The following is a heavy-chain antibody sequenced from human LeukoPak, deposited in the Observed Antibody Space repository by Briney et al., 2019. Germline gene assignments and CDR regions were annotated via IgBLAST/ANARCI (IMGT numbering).Heavy chain of an antibody. CDR3: VRGEGNDFWSGYYMSYYYYYGMDV. CDR2: IIPIFGTA. Sequence: ASVKVSCKASGGTFSSYAISWVRQAPGQGLEWMGGIIPIFGTANYVQKFQGRVTITADESTSTAYMELSSLRSEDTAVYYCVRGEGNDFWSGYYMSYYYYYGMDVWGQGTTVTVSS. J-gene: IGHJ6*02. V-gene: IGHV1-69*13. CDR1: GGTFSSYA. D-gene: IGHD3-3*01.